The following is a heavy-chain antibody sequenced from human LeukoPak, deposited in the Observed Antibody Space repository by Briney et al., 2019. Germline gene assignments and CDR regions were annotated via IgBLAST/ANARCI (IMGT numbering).Heavy chain of an antibody. V-gene: IGHV5-51*01. CDR3: ARQGSGYSPTSYYYMDV. CDR1: GYSFTSYW. J-gene: IGHJ6*03. D-gene: IGHD5-18*01. Sequence: GESLKISCKGSGYSFTSYWIGWVRQMPGKGLEWMGIIYPGDSDTRYSPSFQGQVTISADKSISTAYLQWSSLKASDTAMYYCARQGSGYSPTSYYYMDVWGKGTTVTISS. CDR2: IYPGDSDT.